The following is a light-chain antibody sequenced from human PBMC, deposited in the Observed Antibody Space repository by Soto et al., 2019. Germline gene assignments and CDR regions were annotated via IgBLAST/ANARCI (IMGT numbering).Light chain of an antibody. Sequence: EIVLTQSPGTLSLSPGDRATLSCRASQVIRNDFLAWYQQKPGQAPSLLIYGASRRATGIPDRFSGSGSGTDFNFTISRLEPEDFAVYYCHQYGMSTPAFGQGSKVEIK. V-gene: IGKV3-20*01. CDR2: GAS. CDR1: QVIRNDF. CDR3: HQYGMSTPA. J-gene: IGKJ1*01.